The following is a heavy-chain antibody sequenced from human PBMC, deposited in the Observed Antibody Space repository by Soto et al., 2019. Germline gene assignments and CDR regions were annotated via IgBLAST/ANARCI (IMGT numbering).Heavy chain of an antibody. CDR1: GFTFSSYD. J-gene: IGHJ4*01. CDR2: ISSNGGTT. CDR3: VIRVWGNYDY. D-gene: IGHD1-7*01. V-gene: IGHV3-64*01. Sequence: EVQLAESGGGMVPPGGSLRLSCVASGFTFSSYDMHWVRQAPGKGLEYVSSISSNGGTTYYGNSVKGRFTISRDNSKNTLYPQMGSLRAEDMAVYYCVIRVWGNYDYWGQGTVVTVPS.